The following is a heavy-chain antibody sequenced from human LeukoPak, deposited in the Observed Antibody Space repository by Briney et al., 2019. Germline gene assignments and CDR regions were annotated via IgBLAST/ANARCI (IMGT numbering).Heavy chain of an antibody. CDR1: GFTFSSYW. CDR3: ARHKTLSSSWFPHYFDY. J-gene: IGHJ4*02. CDR2: IKEDGSEQ. D-gene: IGHD6-13*01. V-gene: IGHV3-7*01. Sequence: QSGGSLRLSCAASGFTFSSYWMNWVRQGPGKGLEWVASIKEDGSEQYYVDSVKGRFTIPRDNAKTSLYLQMNSLRAEDTAVFYCARHKTLSSSWFPHYFDYWGQGTLVTVSS.